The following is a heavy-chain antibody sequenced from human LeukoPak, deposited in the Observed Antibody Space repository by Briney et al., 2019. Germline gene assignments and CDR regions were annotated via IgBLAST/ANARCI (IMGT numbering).Heavy chain of an antibody. CDR2: IWYDGSNK. D-gene: IGHD3-16*02. V-gene: IGHV3-33*01. J-gene: IGHJ4*02. CDR3: AREGYDYVWGSYRHYYFDY. Sequence: PGGSLRLSCAASGFTFSSYGMHWVRQAPGKGLEWVAVIWYDGSNKYYADSVKGRFTISRDNSKNTLYLQMSSLRAEDTAVYYCAREGYDYVWGSYRHYYFDYWGQGTLVTVSS. CDR1: GFTFSSYG.